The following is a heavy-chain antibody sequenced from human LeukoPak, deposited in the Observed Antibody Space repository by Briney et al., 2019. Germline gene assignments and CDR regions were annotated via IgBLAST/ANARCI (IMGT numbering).Heavy chain of an antibody. D-gene: IGHD1-26*01. Sequence: ASVKVSCKASSYTFINHGISWVRQAPGQGLEWMGWISAYNGHTKFAQKVHDRVTMTTDTSTTTAYMELRSLTSDDSGVYYCARSSREPGDYWGQGTLVTVSS. J-gene: IGHJ4*02. CDR1: SYTFINHG. CDR3: ARSSREPGDY. V-gene: IGHV1-18*01. CDR2: ISAYNGHT.